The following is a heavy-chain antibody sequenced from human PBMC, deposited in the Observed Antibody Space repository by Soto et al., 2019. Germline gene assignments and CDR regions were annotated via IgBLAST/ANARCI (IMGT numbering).Heavy chain of an antibody. CDR1: GFTFSSYR. Sequence: GSLRLSCAASGFTFSSYRMNWVRQAPGKGLEWVSSISSSSSYIYYADSVKGRFTISRDNAKNSLYLQMNSLRAEDTAVYYCARYSYGSLTYFGYWGQGTLVTVSS. J-gene: IGHJ4*02. D-gene: IGHD5-18*01. V-gene: IGHV3-21*01. CDR2: ISSSSSYI. CDR3: ARYSYGSLTYFGY.